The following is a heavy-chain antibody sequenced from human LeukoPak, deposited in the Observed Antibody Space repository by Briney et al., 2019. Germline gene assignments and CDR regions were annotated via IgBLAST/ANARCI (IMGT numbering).Heavy chain of an antibody. CDR1: GITLSNYG. Sequence: GGSLRLSCAVSGITLSNYGMSWVRQAPGKGLEWVAGISDSGGSTNYADSVKGRFTISRDNPKNTLYLQMNSLRAEDTAVYYCAREGHYYDSSGYDAFDIWGQGTMVTVSS. D-gene: IGHD3-22*01. CDR3: AREGHYYDSSGYDAFDI. V-gene: IGHV3-23*01. J-gene: IGHJ3*02. CDR2: ISDSGGST.